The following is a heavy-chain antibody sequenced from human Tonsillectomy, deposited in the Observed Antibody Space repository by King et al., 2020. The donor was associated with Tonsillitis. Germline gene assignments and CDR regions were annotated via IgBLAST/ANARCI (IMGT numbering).Heavy chain of an antibody. CDR2: ISYDGSIK. CDR3: AREPGRRGYYYGMDV. Sequence: VQLVESGGGVVQPGRSLRLSCAASGFTFRNYAIHWVRQTPGKGLEWVAIISYDGSIKYYADSVTGRFTISRDNSKDTLYLQMSSLRAEDTAVYYCAREPGRRGYYYGMDVWGQGTTVTVSS. V-gene: IGHV3-30*04. CDR1: GFTFRNYA. D-gene: IGHD3-22*01. J-gene: IGHJ6*02.